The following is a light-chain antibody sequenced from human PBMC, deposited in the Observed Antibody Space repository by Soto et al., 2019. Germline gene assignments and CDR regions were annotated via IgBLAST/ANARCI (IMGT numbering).Light chain of an antibody. CDR2: DVS. V-gene: IGLV2-14*01. Sequence: SALTQPASVSGSPGQSITISCTGTSSDVGAYNYVSWYQQHPGKAPKLMICDVSDRPSGVSTRFSGSKSGNTASLTISGLQAEDEADYYCSSYTSGSTPWVFGTGTKVTVL. J-gene: IGLJ1*01. CDR1: SSDVGAYNY. CDR3: SSYTSGSTPWV.